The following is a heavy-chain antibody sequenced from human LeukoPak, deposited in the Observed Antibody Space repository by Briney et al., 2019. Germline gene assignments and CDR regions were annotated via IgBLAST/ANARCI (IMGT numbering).Heavy chain of an antibody. CDR1: GGSISSYY. J-gene: IGHJ6*03. D-gene: IGHD3-10*01. CDR3: AGGYYYGSGSYSYMDV. Sequence: SETLSLTCTVSGGSISSYYWSWIRQPAGKGLEWIGRIHTSGSTNYNPSLKSRVTMSVDTSKNQFSLKLSSVTAADAAVYYCAGGYYYGSGSYSYMDVWGKGTTVTISS. CDR2: IHTSGST. V-gene: IGHV4-4*07.